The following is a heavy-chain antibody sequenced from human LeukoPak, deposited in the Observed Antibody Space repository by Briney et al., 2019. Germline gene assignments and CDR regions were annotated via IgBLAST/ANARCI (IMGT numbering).Heavy chain of an antibody. D-gene: IGHD3-22*01. V-gene: IGHV3-30*07. J-gene: IGHJ4*02. CDR3: ASLTYYYDRSGYYRDY. Sequence: PGGSLRLSCAASGFTFSSYAMHWVRQAPGKGLEWVAVISYDGSNKYYADSVKGRFTISRDNSKNTLYLQMNSLRAEDTAVYYCASLTYYYDRSGYYRDYWGQGTLVTVSS. CDR1: GFTFSSYA. CDR2: ISYDGSNK.